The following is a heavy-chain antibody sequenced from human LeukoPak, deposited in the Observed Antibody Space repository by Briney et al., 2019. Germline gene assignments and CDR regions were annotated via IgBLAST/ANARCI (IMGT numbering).Heavy chain of an antibody. Sequence: PSETLSLTCTVSGGSISSGAYYWGWIRQPPGKGLDWIGSIYYSGSTHYNPSLKSRVTISMDTSKNQFSLKLSSVTAADTAVYYCARSLGYAYGMDVWGQGTTVTVSS. CDR3: ARSLGYAYGMDV. D-gene: IGHD5-12*01. CDR2: IYYSGST. V-gene: IGHV4-39*07. J-gene: IGHJ6*02. CDR1: GGSISSGAYY.